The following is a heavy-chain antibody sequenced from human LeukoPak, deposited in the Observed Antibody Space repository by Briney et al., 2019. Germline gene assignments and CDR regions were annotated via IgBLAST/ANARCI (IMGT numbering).Heavy chain of an antibody. CDR1: GDSISGYF. CDR3: GRDLHYSGSYSGWIDP. Sequence: SETLSLTCTVSGDSISGYFGSWLPQPPGRRLELFGYIYYTGITNYNPSLKSRVTISVDPSKNQFSLKLSSVTAADTAVYYCGRDLHYSGSYSGWIDPWGQGTLVTVSS. D-gene: IGHD3-10*01. CDR2: IYYTGIT. J-gene: IGHJ5*02. V-gene: IGHV4-59*01.